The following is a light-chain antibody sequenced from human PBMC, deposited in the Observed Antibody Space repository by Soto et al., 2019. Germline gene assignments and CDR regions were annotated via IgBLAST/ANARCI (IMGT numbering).Light chain of an antibody. CDR3: IQGSDWPPT. CDR1: QSLVYSDGIAY. Sequence: DVVMTQSPLSLPVTLGQPASISCRSSQSLVYSDGIAYLSWFQQRPGQSPRRLIYKASNRDSGVPDRFSCRWSGTDFTLQLNKVEAEDVGGYYCIQGSDWPPTFGRGTRVEIK. J-gene: IGKJ1*01. CDR2: KAS. V-gene: IGKV2-30*01.